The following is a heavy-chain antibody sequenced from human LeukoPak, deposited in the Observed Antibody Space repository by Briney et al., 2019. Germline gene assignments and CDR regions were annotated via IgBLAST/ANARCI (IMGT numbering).Heavy chain of an antibody. D-gene: IGHD3-22*01. CDR3: SRHPNYYDRSGYSRYFDY. J-gene: IGHJ4*02. V-gene: IGHV3-23*01. CDR2: ISGSGGST. CDR1: GFTFSSYA. Sequence: GGSLRLSCAASGFTFSSYAMSWVRQAPGKGLEWVSGISGSGGSTYYADSVKGRFTISRDNSKNTLYLQMNSLRAEDTAVYYCSRHPNYYDRSGYSRYFDYWAREPWSPSPQ.